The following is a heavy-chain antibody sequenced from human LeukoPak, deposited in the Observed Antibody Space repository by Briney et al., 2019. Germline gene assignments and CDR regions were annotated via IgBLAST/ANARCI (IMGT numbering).Heavy chain of an antibody. Sequence: GESLKISCKGSGYSFTSYWIGWVRQMPGKGLEWMGIIYPGDSDTRYSPSFQGQATISADKSISTAYLQWSSLKASDTAMYYCARPSSTGTTVWGAFDIWGQGTMVTVSS. D-gene: IGHD1-1*01. V-gene: IGHV5-51*01. CDR1: GYSFTSYW. J-gene: IGHJ3*02. CDR2: IYPGDSDT. CDR3: ARPSSTGTTVWGAFDI.